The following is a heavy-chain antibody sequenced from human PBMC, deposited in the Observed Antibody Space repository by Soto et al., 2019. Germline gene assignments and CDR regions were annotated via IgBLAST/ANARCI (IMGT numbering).Heavy chain of an antibody. D-gene: IGHD2-21*01. CDR2: IWYDGSDK. CDR1: GFTFSDYG. CDR3: ARDWGGPTRTRCVAPDY. Sequence: QEQLVESGGGVVQPGRSLRLSCEASGFTFSDYGWHWVRQAPGKGLEWVAVIWYDGSDKYYTDYVKGRFTISRDNSKKTLYLQMNSLRADDTAVYYCARDWGGPTRTRCVAPDYWGQGTLVTVSS. J-gene: IGHJ4*02. V-gene: IGHV3-33*01.